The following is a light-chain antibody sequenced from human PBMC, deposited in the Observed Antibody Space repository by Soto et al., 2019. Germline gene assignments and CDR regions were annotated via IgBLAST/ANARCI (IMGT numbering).Light chain of an antibody. V-gene: IGLV1-40*01. J-gene: IGLJ1*01. CDR2: ADN. CDR1: SSNIGAGND. CDR3: QSYDSSLSARV. Sequence: QSVLTQSPSVSGAPGQRVTISCTGRSSNIGAGNDINWYQQLPGTAPKLLIYADNNRPSGVPDRFSGSTSGTSASLAITGLQAEDEADYYCQSYDSSLSARVFGTGTKLTVL.